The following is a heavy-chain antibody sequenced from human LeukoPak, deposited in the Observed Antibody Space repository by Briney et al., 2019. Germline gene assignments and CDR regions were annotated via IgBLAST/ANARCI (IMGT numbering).Heavy chain of an antibody. J-gene: IGHJ4*02. CDR1: GGSISSYY. D-gene: IGHD3-22*01. CDR3: ARLRVGYDSSGYYTDYFDY. Sequence: SETLSLTCTVSGGSISSYYWSWIRQPPGKGLGWIGYIYYSGSTNYNPSPKSRVTISVDTSKNQFSLKLSSVTAADTAVYYCARLRVGYDSSGYYTDYFDYWGQGTLVTVSS. CDR2: IYYSGST. V-gene: IGHV4-59*08.